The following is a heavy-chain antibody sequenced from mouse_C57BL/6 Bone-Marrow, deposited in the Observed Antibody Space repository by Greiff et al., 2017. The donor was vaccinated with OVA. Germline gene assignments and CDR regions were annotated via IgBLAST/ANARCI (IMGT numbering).Heavy chain of an antibody. Sequence: VQRVESGAELARPGASVKLSCKASGYTFTSYGISWVKQRTGQGLEWIGEIYPRSGHTYYNEKFKGKATLTADKASSTAYMEVRSLTSEDSAVYFCARGSRDAMDDWGQGTSVTVAS. CDR2: IYPRSGHT. V-gene: IGHV1-81*01. D-gene: IGHD1-1*01. CDR3: ARGSRDAMDD. CDR1: GYTFTSYG. J-gene: IGHJ4*01.